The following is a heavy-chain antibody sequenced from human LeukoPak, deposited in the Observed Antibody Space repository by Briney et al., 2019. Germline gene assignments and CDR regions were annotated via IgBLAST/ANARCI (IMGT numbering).Heavy chain of an antibody. V-gene: IGHV4-31*03. CDR3: AAPITGGDQIDY. D-gene: IGHD2-21*02. J-gene: IGHJ4*02. CDR2: IYYSGST. Sequence: TSETLSLTCTVSGGSISSGGYYWSWIRQHPGKGLEWIGYIYYSGSTYYNPSLKSRVTISVDTSKNQFSLKLSSVTAADTAVYYCAAPITGGDQIDYWGQGTLVTVSS. CDR1: GGSISSGGYY.